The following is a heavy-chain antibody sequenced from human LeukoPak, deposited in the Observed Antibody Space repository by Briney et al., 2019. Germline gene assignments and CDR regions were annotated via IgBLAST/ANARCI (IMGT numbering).Heavy chain of an antibody. CDR2: IYYSGST. CDR1: GFTVSSNY. J-gene: IGHJ4*02. Sequence: GSLRLSCAASGFTVSSNYMSWVRQAPGKGLEWIGYIYYSGSTYYNPSLKSRVTISVDTSKNQFSLKLSSVTAADTAVYYCARDSSGSFDYWGQGTLVTVSS. D-gene: IGHD1-26*01. CDR3: ARDSSGSFDY. V-gene: IGHV4-59*02.